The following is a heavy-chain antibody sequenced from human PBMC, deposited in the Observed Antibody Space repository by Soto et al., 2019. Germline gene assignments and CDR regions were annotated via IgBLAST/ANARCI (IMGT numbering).Heavy chain of an antibody. D-gene: IGHD6-19*01. CDR2: ISSSSSYI. Sequence: EVQLVESGGGLVKPGGSLRLSCAASGFTFSSYSMNWVRQAPGKGLEWVSSISSSSSYIYYADSVKGRFTVSRDNAKNSLYLQMNSLRAEVTAVYYCARVGGSGWDGDYWGQGTLVTVS. J-gene: IGHJ4*02. CDR3: ARVGGSGWDGDY. CDR1: GFTFSSYS. V-gene: IGHV3-21*01.